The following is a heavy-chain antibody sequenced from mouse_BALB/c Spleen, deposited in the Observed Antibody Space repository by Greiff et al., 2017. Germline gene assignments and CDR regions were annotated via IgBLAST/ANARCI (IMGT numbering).Heavy chain of an antibody. Sequence: ESGPGLVKPSQSLSLTCSVTGYSITSGYYWNWIRQFPGNKLEWMGYISYDGSNNYNPSLKNRISITRDTSKNQFFLKLNSVTTEDTAMYYCARQNYGSLYAMDYWGQGTSVTVSS. CDR2: ISYDGSN. J-gene: IGHJ4*01. CDR3: ARQNYGSLYAMDY. D-gene: IGHD1-1*01. V-gene: IGHV3-6*01. CDR1: GYSITSGYY.